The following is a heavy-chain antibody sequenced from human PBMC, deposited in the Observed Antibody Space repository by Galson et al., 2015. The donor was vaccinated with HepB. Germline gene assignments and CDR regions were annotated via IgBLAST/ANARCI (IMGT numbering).Heavy chain of an antibody. Sequence: SLRLSCAASGFTFSNAWMSWVRQAPGKGLEWVGRIKSKTDGGTTDYAAPVKGRFTISRDDSKNTLYLQMNSLKTEDTAVYYCTRSDYDFWSGYYKQGGEYFQHWGQGTLVTVSS. CDR3: TRSDYDFWSGYYKQGGEYFQH. V-gene: IGHV3-15*01. D-gene: IGHD3-3*01. CDR1: GFTFSNAW. CDR2: IKSKTDGGTT. J-gene: IGHJ1*01.